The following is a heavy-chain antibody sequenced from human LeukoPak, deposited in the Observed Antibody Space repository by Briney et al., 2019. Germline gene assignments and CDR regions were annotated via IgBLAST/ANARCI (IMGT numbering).Heavy chain of an antibody. V-gene: IGHV3-23*01. CDR3: AKSLHIVVVTAELDY. CDR1: GFTFSSYA. Sequence: GSLRLSCAASGFTFSSYAVSWVRQAPGKGLEWVSAISGSGGSTYYADSVKGRFTISRDNSKNTLYLQMNSLRAEDTAVYYCAKSLHIVVVTAELDYWGQGTLVTVSS. D-gene: IGHD2-21*02. CDR2: ISGSGGST. J-gene: IGHJ4*02.